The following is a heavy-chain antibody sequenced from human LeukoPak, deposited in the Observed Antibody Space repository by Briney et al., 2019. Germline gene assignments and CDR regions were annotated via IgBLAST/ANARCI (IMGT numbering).Heavy chain of an antibody. V-gene: IGHV4-39*01. CDR1: GGSIRRSSYH. CDR3: ARLPLCSGGSCYSGGFDY. J-gene: IGHJ4*02. CDR2: IYHSGST. Sequence: SETLSLTCTVSGGSIRRSSYHWGWIRQPPGKGLEWIGGIYHSGSTYYNPSLKSRVTISVDTSNNQFSLKLSSVTAADTAVYYCARLPLCSGGSCYSGGFDYWGQGTLVTVSS. D-gene: IGHD2-15*01.